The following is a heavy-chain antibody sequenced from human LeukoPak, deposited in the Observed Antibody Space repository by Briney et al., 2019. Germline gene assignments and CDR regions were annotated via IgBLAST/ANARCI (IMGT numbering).Heavy chain of an antibody. CDR3: ARSDDFWSGWFDP. J-gene: IGHJ5*02. CDR2: IYYTGST. D-gene: IGHD3-3*01. V-gene: IGHV4-31*03. Sequence: SQTLSLTCTVSGGSISSGGYYWSGIRQHPGKGLEWIGYIYYTGSTNSNPSLKSRVTMSVDSSKNHLSLRLSSVTAADTAVYYCARSDDFWSGWFDPWGQGTLVTVSS. CDR1: GGSISSGGYY.